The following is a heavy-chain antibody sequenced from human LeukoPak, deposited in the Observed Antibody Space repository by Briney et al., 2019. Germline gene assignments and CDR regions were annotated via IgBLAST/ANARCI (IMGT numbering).Heavy chain of an antibody. Sequence: SQTLSLTCAVSGGSISSGGYSWSWIRQPPGEGLEWIGYIYHSGSTYYNPSLKSRVTISVDRSKNQFSLKLSSVTAADTAVYYCARELGDGVDYWGQGTLVTVSS. CDR2: IYHSGST. D-gene: IGHD3-16*01. J-gene: IGHJ4*02. CDR3: ARELGDGVDY. CDR1: GGSISSGGYS. V-gene: IGHV4-30-2*01.